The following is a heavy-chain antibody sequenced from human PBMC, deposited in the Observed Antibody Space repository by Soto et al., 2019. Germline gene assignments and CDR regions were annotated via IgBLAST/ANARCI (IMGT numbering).Heavy chain of an antibody. CDR2: IIPILGIA. V-gene: IGHV1-69*08. D-gene: IGHD4-17*01. Sequence: QVQLVQSGAEVKKPGSSVKVSCKASGGTFSSYTISWVRQAPGQGLEWMGRIIPILGIANYAQKFQGRVMIXAXTATSTAYMELSSLRSEDTAVYYCARDQDYGTAFDYWGQGTLVTVSS. CDR3: ARDQDYGTAFDY. J-gene: IGHJ4*02. CDR1: GGTFSSYT.